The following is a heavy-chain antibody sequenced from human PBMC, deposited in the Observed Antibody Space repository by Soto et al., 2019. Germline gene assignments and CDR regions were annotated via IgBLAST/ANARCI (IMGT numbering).Heavy chain of an antibody. V-gene: IGHV1-18*01. Sequence: QVQLVQSGGEVKKPGAAVKVSCKASGYTFTTFGIGWVRQAPGQGLEWMGWISAYSGNTEYPQKLQGRVTMTIDTATRTTYMELRSLRSYDTAVYYCARAYCSGGSCYLDYWGQGALVTVSS. CDR2: ISAYSGNT. D-gene: IGHD2-15*01. CDR3: ARAYCSGGSCYLDY. CDR1: GYTFTTFG. J-gene: IGHJ4*02.